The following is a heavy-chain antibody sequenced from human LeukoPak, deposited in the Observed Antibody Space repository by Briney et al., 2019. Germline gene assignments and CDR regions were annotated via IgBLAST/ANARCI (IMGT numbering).Heavy chain of an antibody. CDR2: ISSSSSYI. J-gene: IGHJ5*02. V-gene: IGHV3-21*04. CDR1: GFTFSSYS. CDR3: AKVRVSPKYNWFDP. Sequence: GGSLRLSCAASGFTFSSYSMNWVRQAPGKGLEWVSSISSSSSYIYYADSVKGRFTISRDDAKNSLYLQMNSLRAEDTAVYYCAKVRVSPKYNWFDPWGQGTLVTVSS.